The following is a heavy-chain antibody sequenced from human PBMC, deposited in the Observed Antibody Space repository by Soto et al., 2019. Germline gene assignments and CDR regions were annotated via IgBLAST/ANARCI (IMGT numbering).Heavy chain of an antibody. J-gene: IGHJ6*02. CDR3: ARMIGTSGSYKSYYYGMDV. Sequence: GGSLRLSCAASGFTFSSYWMHWVRQAPGKGLVWVSRINSDGSSTSYADSVKGRFTISRDNAKNTLYLQMNSLRAEDTAVYYCARMIGTSGSYKSYYYGMDVWGQGTTDTVSS. V-gene: IGHV3-74*01. CDR2: INSDGSST. CDR1: GFTFSSYW. D-gene: IGHD1-26*01.